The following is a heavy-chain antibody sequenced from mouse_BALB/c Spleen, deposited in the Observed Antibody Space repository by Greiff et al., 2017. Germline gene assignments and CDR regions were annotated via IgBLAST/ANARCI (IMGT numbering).Heavy chain of an antibody. J-gene: IGHJ2*01. V-gene: IGHV5-12-1*01. Sequence: EVKLMESGGGLVKPGGSLKLSCAASGFAFSSYDMSWVRQTPEKRLEWVAYISSGGGSTYYPDTVKGRFTISRDNAKNTLYLQMSSLKSEDTAMYYCAREYGNLDYFDYWGQGTTLTVSS. CDR3: AREYGNLDYFDY. D-gene: IGHD2-10*02. CDR2: ISSGGGST. CDR1: GFAFSSYD.